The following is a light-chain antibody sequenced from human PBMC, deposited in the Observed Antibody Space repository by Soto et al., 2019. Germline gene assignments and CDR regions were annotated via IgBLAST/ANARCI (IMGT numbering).Light chain of an antibody. CDR3: QNYNSAQGT. V-gene: IGKV1-27*01. J-gene: IGKJ3*01. Sequence: DIQMTQSPSSLSASLGDRVTITCRASQGISDYLAWYQQKPGKVPNLLIDATSTLQPGVPSRFSGSGSGTDFSLTISHLQPEDIATYYCQNYNSAQGTFGPGTKVDIK. CDR1: QGISDY. CDR2: ATS.